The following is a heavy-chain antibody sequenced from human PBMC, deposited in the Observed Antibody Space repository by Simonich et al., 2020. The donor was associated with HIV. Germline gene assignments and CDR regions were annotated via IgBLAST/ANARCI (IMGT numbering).Heavy chain of an antibody. J-gene: IGHJ4*02. Sequence: QVQLVQSGAEVKKPGASVKVSCKASGYTFTGYYMHWVRQAPGQGLEWMGWINPNSGGTNYAQKFQGRVTMTRDTSISTAYMELSRLRSDDTAVYYCARGGLIAAAGTYARIDYWGQGTLVTVSS. D-gene: IGHD6-13*01. CDR3: ARGGLIAAAGTYARIDY. CDR2: INPNSGGT. CDR1: GYTFTGYY. V-gene: IGHV1-2*02.